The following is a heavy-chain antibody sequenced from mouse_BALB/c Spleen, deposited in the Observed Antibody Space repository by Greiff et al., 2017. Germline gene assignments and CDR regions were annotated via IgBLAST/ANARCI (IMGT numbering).Heavy chain of an antibody. CDR1: GYTFTSYW. CDR2: IYPGDGDT. CDR3: ARKSGTTAMDY. Sequence: VQLQQSGAELARPGASVKLSCKASGYTFTSYWMQWVKQRPGQGLEWIGAIYPGDGDTRYTQKFKGKATLTADKSSSTAYMQLSSLASEDSAVYYCARKSGTTAMDYWGQGTSVTVSS. D-gene: IGHD4-1*01. V-gene: IGHV1-87*01. J-gene: IGHJ4*01.